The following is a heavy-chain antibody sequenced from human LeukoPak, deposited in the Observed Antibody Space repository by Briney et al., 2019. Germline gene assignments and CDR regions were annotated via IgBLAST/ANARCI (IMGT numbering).Heavy chain of an antibody. D-gene: IGHD2-2*01. CDR1: GGSFSGDY. V-gene: IGHV4-34*01. CDR2: INHSGST. J-gene: IGHJ4*02. CDR3: ARSYAHDY. Sequence: SETLSLTCAVYGGSFSGDYWSWICQPPGKGLEWIGEINHSGSTNYNPSLKSRVTISVDTSKNQFSLKLSSVTAADTAVYYCARSYAHDYWGQGTLVTVSS.